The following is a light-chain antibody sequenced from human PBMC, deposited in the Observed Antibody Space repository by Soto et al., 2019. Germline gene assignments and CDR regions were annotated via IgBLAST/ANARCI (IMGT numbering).Light chain of an antibody. Sequence: QSVLTQPPSVSGAPGQRVTISCTGSSSNIGAGNDVHWYQQVPGTAPKLLIYRDNNRPSGVPDRFSGSKSGNTASLTISGLQAEDEADYYCCSYTRSYTWVFGGGTKLTVL. CDR3: CSYTRSYTWV. J-gene: IGLJ3*02. V-gene: IGLV1-40*01. CDR1: SSNIGAGND. CDR2: RDN.